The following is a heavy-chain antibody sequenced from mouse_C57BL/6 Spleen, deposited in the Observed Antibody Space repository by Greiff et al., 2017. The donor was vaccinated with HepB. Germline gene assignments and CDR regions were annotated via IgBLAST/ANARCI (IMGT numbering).Heavy chain of an antibody. Sequence: EVKLMESGGDLVKPGGSLKLSCAASGFTFSSYGMSWVRQTPDKRLEWVATISSGGSYTYYPDSVKGRFTISRDNAKNTLYLQMSSLKSEDTAMYYCARHVNWDAWYFDVWGTGTTVTVSS. V-gene: IGHV5-6*01. D-gene: IGHD4-1*01. J-gene: IGHJ1*03. CDR2: ISSGGSYT. CDR3: ARHVNWDAWYFDV. CDR1: GFTFSSYG.